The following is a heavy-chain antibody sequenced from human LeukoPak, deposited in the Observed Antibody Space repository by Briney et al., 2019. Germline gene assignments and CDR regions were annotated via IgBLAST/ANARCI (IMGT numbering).Heavy chain of an antibody. CDR3: ARDNGVVHGVYYMDV. V-gene: IGHV3-7*01. J-gene: IGHJ6*03. D-gene: IGHD3-3*01. CDR1: GFTFSNYW. CDR2: IKQDGSEK. Sequence: GGSLRLSCAASGFTFSNYWMTWVRQAPGKGLEWVADIKQDGSEKLYVKSVRGRFTIYRDNAKMSLFLQMNSLRAEDTAVYYCARDNGVVHGVYYMDVWGKGTTVTVS.